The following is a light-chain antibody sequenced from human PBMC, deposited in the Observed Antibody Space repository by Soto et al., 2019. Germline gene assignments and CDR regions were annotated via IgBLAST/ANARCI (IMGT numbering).Light chain of an antibody. CDR1: QSVGDW. V-gene: IGKV1-5*01. Sequence: DIQMTQSPSILSASVGDGVTITCRASQSVGDWLAWYQQKPGKAPKLLIFEASTLARGVPSRFSGSGSGTDFTLTITSLQPDDFAIYHCQHYDSHRGSFGQGTRLETK. CDR3: QHYDSHRGS. J-gene: IGKJ2*01. CDR2: EAS.